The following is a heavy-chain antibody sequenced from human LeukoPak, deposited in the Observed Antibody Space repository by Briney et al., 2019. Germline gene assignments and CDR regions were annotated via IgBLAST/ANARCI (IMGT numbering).Heavy chain of an antibody. CDR3: AKVRSVFGANCFDY. CDR2: KEKDGRTE. V-gene: IGHV3-30*02. D-gene: IGHD3-3*01. CDR1: GFTFSSYA. J-gene: IGHJ4*02. Sequence: PGGSLRLSCAASGFTFSSYAMSWVRQAPGKGLEWVASKEKDGRTEYNADSVKGRFTISRDNSANTLYLELDSLTVEDTAVYYCAKVRSVFGANCFDYWGQGTLVTVSS.